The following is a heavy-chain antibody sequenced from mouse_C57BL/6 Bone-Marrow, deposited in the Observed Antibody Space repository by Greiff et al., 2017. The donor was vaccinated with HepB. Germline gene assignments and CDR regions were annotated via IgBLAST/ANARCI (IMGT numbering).Heavy chain of an antibody. J-gene: IGHJ2*01. CDR2: IAPSDSYT. V-gene: IGHV1-50*01. Sequence: VQLQQPGAELVKPGASVKLSCKASGYTFTSYWMQWVKQRPGQGLEWIGEIAPSDSYTNYNQKFKGKATLTVDTSSSTAYMQLSSLTSEDSAVYYCYYGSSYYWGQGTTLTVSA. CDR3: YYGSSYY. CDR1: GYTFTSYW. D-gene: IGHD1-1*01.